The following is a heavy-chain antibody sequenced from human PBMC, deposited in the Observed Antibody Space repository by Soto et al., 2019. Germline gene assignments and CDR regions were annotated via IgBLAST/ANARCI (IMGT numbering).Heavy chain of an antibody. CDR1: GFTFSSYG. D-gene: IGHD3-22*01. Sequence: GGSLRLSCAASGFTFSSYGMHWVRQAPGKGLEWVAVISYDGSNKYYADSVKGRFTISRDNSKNTLYLQMNSLRAEDTAVYYCVKDEARWYYDSSGSFDYWGQGTLVTVSS. J-gene: IGHJ4*02. V-gene: IGHV3-30*18. CDR3: VKDEARWYYDSSGSFDY. CDR2: ISYDGSNK.